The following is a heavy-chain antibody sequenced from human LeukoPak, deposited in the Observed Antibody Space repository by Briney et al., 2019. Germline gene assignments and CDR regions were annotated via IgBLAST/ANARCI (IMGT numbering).Heavy chain of an antibody. V-gene: IGHV4-59*01. CDR3: ARVAQQKYGLKRGGAFDI. D-gene: IGHD2-15*01. CDR2: IYYSGST. J-gene: IGHJ3*02. Sequence: SETLSLTCTVSGGSISSYYWSWIRQPPGKGLEWIGYIYYSGSTNYNPSLKSRVTISVDTSKNQFSLKLSSVTAADTAVYYCARVAQQKYGLKRGGAFDIWGQGTMVTVSS. CDR1: GGSISSYY.